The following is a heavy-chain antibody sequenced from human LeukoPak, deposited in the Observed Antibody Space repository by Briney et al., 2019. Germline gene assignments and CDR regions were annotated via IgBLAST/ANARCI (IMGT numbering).Heavy chain of an antibody. Sequence: GGSLRLSCAASGFTFNTYTMNWVRQAPGKGLEWVSYISGSSGIIDYADSVRGRFTISRDNAKNSLYLQMNSLRAEDTAVYYCAKDKGALRFYVYWGQGTLVTVSS. CDR2: ISGSSGII. CDR3: AKDKGALRFYVY. D-gene: IGHD3-3*01. V-gene: IGHV3-48*01. CDR1: GFTFNTYT. J-gene: IGHJ4*02.